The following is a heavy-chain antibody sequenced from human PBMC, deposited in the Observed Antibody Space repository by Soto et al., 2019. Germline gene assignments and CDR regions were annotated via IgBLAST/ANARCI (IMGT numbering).Heavy chain of an antibody. V-gene: IGHV2-5*02. CDR2: IYWDDDT. CDR1: GFSLSTYGVG. D-gene: IGHD3-10*01. J-gene: IGHJ4*02. CDR3: AHRPGFSMAFDY. Sequence: SGPTLVNPTQTLTLTCTFSGFSLSTYGVGAGWIRQPPGKALEWLALIYWDDDTRFSPSLNSRLAITKDTSKSQVVLTMTHMDPVDTATYYCAHRPGFSMAFDYWGPGSLVTVSS.